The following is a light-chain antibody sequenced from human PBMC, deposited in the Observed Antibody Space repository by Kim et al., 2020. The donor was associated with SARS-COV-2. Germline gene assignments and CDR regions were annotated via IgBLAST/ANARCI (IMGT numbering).Light chain of an antibody. V-gene: IGLV2-14*04. Sequence: GQSITISCTGTSSDVGAYNFVSWSQQHPGQAPKLVIYDVSERPSGVSSRFSGSKSGNTASLTISGLRAEDEADYYCTSYTNVYTYVFGSGTKVTVL. J-gene: IGLJ1*01. CDR2: DVS. CDR3: TSYTNVYTYV. CDR1: SSDVGAYNF.